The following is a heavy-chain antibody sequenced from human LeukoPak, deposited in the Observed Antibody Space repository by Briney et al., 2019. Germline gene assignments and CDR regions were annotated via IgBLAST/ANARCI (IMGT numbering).Heavy chain of an antibody. V-gene: IGHV1-2*02. CDR2: INPNSGGT. CDR3: AKRTTWNDFDY. D-gene: IGHD1-1*01. CDR1: GYTFTSYG. J-gene: IGHJ4*02. Sequence: ASVKVSCKASGYTFTSYGISWVRQAPGQGLEWMGWINPNSGGTNYAQKFQGRVTMTRDTSISTAYMELSRLRSDDTAVYYCAKRTTWNDFDYWGQGTLVTVSS.